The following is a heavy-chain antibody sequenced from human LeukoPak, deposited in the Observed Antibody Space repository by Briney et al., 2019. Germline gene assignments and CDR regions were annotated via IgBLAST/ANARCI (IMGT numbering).Heavy chain of an antibody. V-gene: IGHV4-34*01. CDR3: ARVGATTPYYMDV. J-gene: IGHJ6*03. Sequence: SETLSLTCAVYGGSFSGYYWSWIRQPPGKGLEWIGSIYYSGSTYYNPSLKSRVTISVDTSKNQFSLKLSSVTAADMAVYYCARVGATTPYYMDVWGKGTTVTISS. CDR2: IYYSGST. D-gene: IGHD1-26*01. CDR1: GGSFSGYY.